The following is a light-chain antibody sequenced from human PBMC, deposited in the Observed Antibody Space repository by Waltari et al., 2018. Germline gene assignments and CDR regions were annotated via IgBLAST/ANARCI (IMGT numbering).Light chain of an antibody. CDR3: QQRSDWLT. V-gene: IGKV3-11*01. CDR2: YAS. J-gene: IGKJ4*01. Sequence: EVVLPQSPAILSLSPGERATLSCRASQSARTVVAWYQQKPGQAPRLLIYYASNRATGIPARFSGSGSGTDFTLTISSLEPEDFAVYYCQQRSDWLTFGGGTRVEIK. CDR1: QSARTV.